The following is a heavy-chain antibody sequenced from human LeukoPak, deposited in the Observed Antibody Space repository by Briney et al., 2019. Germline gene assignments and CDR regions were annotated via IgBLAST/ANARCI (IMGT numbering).Heavy chain of an antibody. D-gene: IGHD3-9*01. Sequence: ASVKVSCKASGGTFSSYAISWVRQAPGQGLEWMGGIIPIFGTANYAQKFQGRVTITADESTSTAYMELSSLRSEDTAVYYCATRPEVDYYYYYGMDVWGQGTTVTVSS. CDR1: GGTFSSYA. V-gene: IGHV1-69*13. J-gene: IGHJ6*02. CDR2: IIPIFGTA. CDR3: ATRPEVDYYYYYGMDV.